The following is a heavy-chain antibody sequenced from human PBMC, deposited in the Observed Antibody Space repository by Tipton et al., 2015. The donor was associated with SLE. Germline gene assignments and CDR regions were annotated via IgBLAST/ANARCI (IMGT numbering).Heavy chain of an antibody. V-gene: IGHV1-18*01. Sequence: QLVQSGAEVKKPGASVKVSCKASGYTFANYGISWVRQAPGQGLEWMGWISAYNGNTNYAQNFQGRVTMTTDTSTNTAYMELRSLRSDDTAVYYCARRSVPAAMNFFDYWGQGTLVTVSS. CDR2: ISAYNGNT. CDR3: ARRSVPAAMNFFDY. J-gene: IGHJ4*02. CDR1: GYTFANYG. D-gene: IGHD2-2*01.